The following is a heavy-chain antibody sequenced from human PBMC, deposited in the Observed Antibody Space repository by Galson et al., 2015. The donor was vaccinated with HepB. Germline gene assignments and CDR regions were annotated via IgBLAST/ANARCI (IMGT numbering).Heavy chain of an antibody. Sequence: SETLSLTCTVSGGSISSYYWSWIRQPPGKGLEWIGHIYYSGSTNYNPSLKSRVTISVDTSKNQFSLKLSSVTAADTAVYYCARHAESWYYYDSSGYDDLPPYFDYWGQGTLVTVSS. CDR1: GGSISSYY. D-gene: IGHD3-22*01. V-gene: IGHV4-59*08. CDR3: ARHAESWYYYDSSGYDDLPPYFDY. CDR2: IYYSGST. J-gene: IGHJ4*02.